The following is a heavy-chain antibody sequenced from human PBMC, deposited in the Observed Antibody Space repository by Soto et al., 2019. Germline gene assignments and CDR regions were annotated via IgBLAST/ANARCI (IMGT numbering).Heavy chain of an antibody. D-gene: IGHD3-22*01. Sequence: QVRLVESGGGVVQPGRSLKLSCAASGFVFSNSAFHWVRQAPGKGLEWVAVISSDGDNKYYADSVKGRFTISRDNSKNTLYLQMSRLGTEDTAIYYCARVLPRGTMKVILTHTVGRLDYWGQGTLVTVSS. J-gene: IGHJ4*02. V-gene: IGHV3-30-3*01. CDR3: ARVLPRGTMKVILTHTVGRLDY. CDR2: ISSDGDNK. CDR1: GFVFSNSA.